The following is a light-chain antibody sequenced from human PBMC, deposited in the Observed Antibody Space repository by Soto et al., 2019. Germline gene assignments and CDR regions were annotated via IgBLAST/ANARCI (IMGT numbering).Light chain of an antibody. V-gene: IGKV3-20*01. J-gene: IGKJ5*01. CDR3: QHYGAAPIT. CDR2: GAS. CDR1: QSVGGN. Sequence: TQSPSTLSASVGDRVTITCRASQSVGGNVAWYQQIPGQPPKLLIFGASSRATGIADKFSGSGSGTDFTLTISRLEPADFALYYRQHYGAAPITFGQGTRLEIK.